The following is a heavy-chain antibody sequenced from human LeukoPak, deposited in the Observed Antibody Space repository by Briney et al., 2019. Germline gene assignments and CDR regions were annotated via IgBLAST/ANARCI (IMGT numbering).Heavy chain of an antibody. CDR1: GGSISSGGYY. D-gene: IGHD6-13*01. CDR3: ARQRIAAAGLAD. CDR2: IYHSGST. J-gene: IGHJ4*02. Sequence: SETLSLTCTVSGGSISSGGYYWSWIRQPPGKGLEWIGYIYHSGSTYYNPSLKSRVTISVDRSKNQFSLKLSSVTAADTAVYYCARQRIAAAGLADWGQGTLVTVSS. V-gene: IGHV4-30-2*01.